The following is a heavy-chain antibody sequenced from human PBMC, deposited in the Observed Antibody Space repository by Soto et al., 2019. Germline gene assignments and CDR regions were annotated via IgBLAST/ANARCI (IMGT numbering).Heavy chain of an antibody. J-gene: IGHJ4*02. V-gene: IGHV1-69*01. D-gene: IGHD2-21*02. CDR1: GGTFGSFG. CDR3: ARLDCGGDCYLDY. Sequence: QVQLVQSGAEVKKPGSSVKVSCKASGGTFGSFGINWVRQAPGQGLEWMGGIIPIFGTAHYAQNFQGRVTTTEGESTNTAYMELSSLRSEDTAVYYWARLDCGGDCYLDYCGQGTLVIVSS. CDR2: IIPIFGTA.